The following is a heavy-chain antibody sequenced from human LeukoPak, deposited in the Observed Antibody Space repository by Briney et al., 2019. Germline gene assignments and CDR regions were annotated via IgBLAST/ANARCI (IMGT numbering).Heavy chain of an antibody. Sequence: PGGSLRLSCAASGFIFSSYWMHWVRQAPGKGLVWVSRIHNDGSNDGSSTNYAASVKGRFTISRDNAKNTIYLQMNSLRAEDTAIYYCAKSRGYGFFMDYWGQGTLVTVSS. CDR2: IHNDGSNDGSST. V-gene: IGHV3-74*01. D-gene: IGHD5-18*01. CDR3: AKSRGYGFFMDY. J-gene: IGHJ4*02. CDR1: GFIFSSYW.